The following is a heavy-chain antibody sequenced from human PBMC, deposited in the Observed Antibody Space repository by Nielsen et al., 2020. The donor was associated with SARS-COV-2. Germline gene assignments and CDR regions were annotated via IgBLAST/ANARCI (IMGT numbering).Heavy chain of an antibody. V-gene: IGHV1-18*01. CDR1: GYTFTSYG. D-gene: IGHD2-15*01. CDR3: ALDYTGGYCSGGSCYPGDY. CDR2: ISAYNGNT. J-gene: IGHJ4*02. Sequence: ASAKVSCNASGYTFTSYGISWVRQATGQGLEWMGWISAYNGNTNYAQKLQGRVTMTTDTSTSTAYMELRSLRSDDTAVYYCALDYTGGYCSGGSCYPGDYWGQGTLVTVSS.